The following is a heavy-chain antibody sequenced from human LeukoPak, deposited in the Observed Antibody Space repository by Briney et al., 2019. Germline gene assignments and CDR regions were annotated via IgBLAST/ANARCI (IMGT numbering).Heavy chain of an antibody. CDR1: GGTFSSYA. CDR2: ISAYNGNT. J-gene: IGHJ4*02. CDR3: ARDSLGIAAAGTIDY. D-gene: IGHD6-13*01. V-gene: IGHV1-18*01. Sequence: GSSVKVSCKASGGTFSSYAISWVREAPGQGLEWMGWISAYNGNTNYAQKLQGRVTMTKDTSTSTAYMELRSLRSDDTAVYYCARDSLGIAAAGTIDYWGQGTLVTVSS.